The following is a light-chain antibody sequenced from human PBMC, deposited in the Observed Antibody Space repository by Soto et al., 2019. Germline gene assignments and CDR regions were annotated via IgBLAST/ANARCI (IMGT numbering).Light chain of an antibody. Sequence: EIVLTQSPGTLSLSPGERATLSSRSSQTLINNYSAWDQQKPGQAPRLLIYDASNWATGIPARFSGSGSGTDFTLTISSLEPEDFAVYFCQQRSNWPPGLTFGGGTKVDI. CDR1: QTLINNY. J-gene: IGKJ4*01. CDR3: QQRSNWPPGLT. V-gene: IGKV3-11*01. CDR2: DAS.